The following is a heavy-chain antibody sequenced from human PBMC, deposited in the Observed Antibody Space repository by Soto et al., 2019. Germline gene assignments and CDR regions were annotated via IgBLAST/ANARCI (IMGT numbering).Heavy chain of an antibody. D-gene: IGHD2-2*02. CDR2: IIPILGIA. CDR1: GYSFTTYG. Sequence: SVKVSCKTSGYSFTTYGISWVRQAPGQGLEWMGRIIPILGIANYAQKFQGRVTITADKSTSTAYMELSSLRSEDTAVYYCAMEYCSSTSCYRDSWGQGTLVTVSS. CDR3: AMEYCSSTSCYRDS. V-gene: IGHV1-69*04. J-gene: IGHJ4*02.